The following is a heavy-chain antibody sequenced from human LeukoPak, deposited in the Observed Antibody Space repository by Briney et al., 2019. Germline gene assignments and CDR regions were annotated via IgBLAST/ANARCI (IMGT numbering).Heavy chain of an antibody. CDR1: GYTFTSYD. J-gene: IGHJ4*02. Sequence: ASVKVSCKASGYTFTSYDISWVRQAPGQGLEWMGWISAYNGNTNYAQKLQGRVTMTTDTSTSTAYMELRSLRSDDTAVYYCATSSGYYYGEYYWGQGPLVTVSS. CDR2: ISAYNGNT. V-gene: IGHV1-18*01. CDR3: ATSSGYYYGEYY. D-gene: IGHD3-22*01.